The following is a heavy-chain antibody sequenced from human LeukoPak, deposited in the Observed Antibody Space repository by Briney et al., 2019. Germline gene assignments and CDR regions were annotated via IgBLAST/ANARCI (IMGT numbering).Heavy chain of an antibody. Sequence: GGSLSLSCAASGFTFSSYGMHWVRQAPGKGLEWVAVISYDGSNKYFTDSVKGRFTISRDNSKNTLYLQMNSLRAEDTAVYYCAKDIAEGGYYDSSGDAFDIWGQGTMVTVSS. D-gene: IGHD3-22*01. CDR2: ISYDGSNK. J-gene: IGHJ3*02. CDR1: GFTFSSYG. V-gene: IGHV3-30*18. CDR3: AKDIAEGGYYDSSGDAFDI.